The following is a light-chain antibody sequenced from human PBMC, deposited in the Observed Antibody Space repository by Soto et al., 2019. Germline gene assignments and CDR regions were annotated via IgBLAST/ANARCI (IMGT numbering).Light chain of an antibody. J-gene: IGKJ2*01. CDR1: QSITNY. Sequence: DIPMTQSPSSLSASVGDRVTIICRASQSITNYLNWYQQKPGKAPKLLIYAASTLQSGIPSRFSGSGSGTDFTLTISSLQPDDFATYYCQQSYRTPRTFGQGTKLEIK. CDR3: QQSYRTPRT. V-gene: IGKV1-39*01. CDR2: AAS.